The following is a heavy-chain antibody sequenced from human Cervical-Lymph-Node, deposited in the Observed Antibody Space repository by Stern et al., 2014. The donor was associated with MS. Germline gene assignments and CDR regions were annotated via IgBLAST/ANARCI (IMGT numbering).Heavy chain of an antibody. CDR2: LDPEDGET. CDR1: GYPLTELS. J-gene: IGHJ1*01. V-gene: IGHV1-24*01. Sequence: VQLVESGAEVQKPGASVKVSCKVSGYPLTELSMHWVRQAPGKGLEWMGGLDPEDGETIDAKKCQGRVTMTEDTSTDTAYMELSSLRAEDTAGDYCATVQEERDDHVEYFQHWGQGTLVTVSS. D-gene: IGHD1-1*01. CDR3: ATVQEERDDHVEYFQH.